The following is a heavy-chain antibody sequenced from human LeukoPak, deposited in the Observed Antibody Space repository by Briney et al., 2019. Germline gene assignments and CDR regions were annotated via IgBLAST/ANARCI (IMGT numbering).Heavy chain of an antibody. J-gene: IGHJ6*02. CDR3: AGEAKFGETYGMDV. D-gene: IGHD3-10*02. CDR2: ISGSGGST. Sequence: GGSLRLSCAASGFTFSSYAMSSVRQAPGKGLEWVSAISGSGGSTYYADSVKGRFTISRDNSKNTLYLQMNSLRAEDTAVYYCAGEAKFGETYGMDVWGQGTTVTVSS. CDR1: GFTFSSYA. V-gene: IGHV3-23*01.